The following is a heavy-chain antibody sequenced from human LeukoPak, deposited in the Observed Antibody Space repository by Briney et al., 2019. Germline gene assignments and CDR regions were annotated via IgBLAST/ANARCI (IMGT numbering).Heavy chain of an antibody. D-gene: IGHD5-18*01. CDR2: IYYSGST. CDR3: ATLHEQLWYESHYYYMDV. V-gene: IGHV4-61*01. CDR1: GGSISSGSYY. Sequence: PSQTLSLTCTVSGGSISSGSYYWSWIRQPPGKGLEWIGYIYYSGSTNYNPSLKSRVTISVDTSKNQFSLKLSSVTAADTAVYYCATLHEQLWYESHYYYMDVWGKGTTVTVSS. J-gene: IGHJ6*03.